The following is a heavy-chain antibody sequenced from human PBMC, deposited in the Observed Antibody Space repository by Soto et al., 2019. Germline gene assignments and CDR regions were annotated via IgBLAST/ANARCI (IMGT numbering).Heavy chain of an antibody. J-gene: IGHJ5*02. D-gene: IGHD2-15*01. V-gene: IGHV4-39*01. CDR2: IYDSGSSNT. CDR3: ARHPPHSSSCFT. Sequence: QLQLQESGPGLVKPSETLSLTCTVSGGSVSRSDHFWGWLRQSPGKGLEWIGSIYDSGSSNTYYNPSLTSRLTISIDTDKNQFSLKLTSVTAADTAVYYCARHPPHSSSCFTWGQGPQVTVSS. CDR1: GGSVSRSDHF.